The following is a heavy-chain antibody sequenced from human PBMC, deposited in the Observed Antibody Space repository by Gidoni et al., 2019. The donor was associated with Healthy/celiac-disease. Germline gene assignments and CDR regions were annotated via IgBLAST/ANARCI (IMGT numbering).Heavy chain of an antibody. CDR1: GGSFSGYY. CDR2: INHSGST. Sequence: QVQLQQWGAGLLMPSETLSLNCAVYGGSFSGYYWSWIRQPPGKGLEWIGEINHSGSTNYHPSLKSRVTISVDTSKNQFSLKLSSVTAADTAVYYCASGSGYDSSGYYRALGNYWGQGTLVTVSS. CDR3: ASGSGYDSSGYYRALGNY. D-gene: IGHD3-22*01. V-gene: IGHV4-34*01. J-gene: IGHJ4*02.